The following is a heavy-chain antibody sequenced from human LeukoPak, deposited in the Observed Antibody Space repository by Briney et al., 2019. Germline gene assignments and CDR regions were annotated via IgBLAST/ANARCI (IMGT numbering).Heavy chain of an antibody. Sequence: GASVNVSCKASGYTFTGYYMHWVRQAPGQGLEWMGWINPNSGGTNYAQKFQGRVTMTRDTSISTAYMELSRLRSDDTAVYYCARDYGGLSYSSGLGVDYWGQGTLVTVSS. D-gene: IGHD6-19*01. CDR3: ARDYGGLSYSSGLGVDY. CDR2: INPNSGGT. CDR1: GYTFTGYY. J-gene: IGHJ4*02. V-gene: IGHV1-2*02.